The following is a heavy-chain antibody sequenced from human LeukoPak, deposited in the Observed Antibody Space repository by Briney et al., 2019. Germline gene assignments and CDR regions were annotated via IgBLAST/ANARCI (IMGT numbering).Heavy chain of an antibody. J-gene: IGHJ4*02. V-gene: IGHV5-51*01. CDR1: GYNFSNYW. D-gene: IGHD3-10*01. Sequence: GESLKISCKGSGYNFSNYWIGWVRQMPGKGLEWMGIIYPDDSDTRYSPSFQGQVTISADKSISTAYLQWSSLKASDTAMYYCARHPRGHYGSGSYGDYWGQGTLVTVSS. CDR2: IYPDDSDT. CDR3: ARHPRGHYGSGSYGDY.